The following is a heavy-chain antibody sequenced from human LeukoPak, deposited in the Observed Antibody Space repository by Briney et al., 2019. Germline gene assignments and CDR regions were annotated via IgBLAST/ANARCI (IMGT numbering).Heavy chain of an antibody. CDR1: GDSVCSNSAA. J-gene: IGHJ6*02. D-gene: IGHD3-22*01. CDR3: ARALGATYYYDSSGGGGMDV. CDR2: TYYRSKWYN. Sequence: SQTLSLTCAISGDSVCSNSAAWNWIRQSPSRGLEWLGRTYYRSKWYNDYAVSVTSRITINPDTSKNQFSLQLNSVTPEDTAVYYCARALGATYYYDSSGGGGMDVWGQGTTVTVSS. V-gene: IGHV6-1*01.